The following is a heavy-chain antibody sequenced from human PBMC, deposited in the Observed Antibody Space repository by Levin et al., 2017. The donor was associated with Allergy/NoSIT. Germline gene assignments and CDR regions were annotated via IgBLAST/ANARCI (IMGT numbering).Heavy chain of an antibody. CDR1: GLTFSSNG. CDR2: ISRTGSRT. V-gene: IGHV3-23*01. CDR3: ATSYSSSYYSFVY. J-gene: IGHJ4*02. Sequence: GESLKISCGVSGLTFSSNGMTWVRQAPGKGLEWVSSISRTGSRTYYADSVKGRFTISRDNSKNTLSLHMNSLRSEDTAVYHCATSYSSSYYSFVYWGQGSLDTISS. D-gene: IGHD1-26*01.